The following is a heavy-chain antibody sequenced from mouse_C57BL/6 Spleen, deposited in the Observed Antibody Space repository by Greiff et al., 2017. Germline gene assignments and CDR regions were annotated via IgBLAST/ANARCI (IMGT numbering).Heavy chain of an antibody. Sequence: QVQLQQPGAELVKPGASVKLSCKASGYTFTSYWMHWVKQRPGQGLEWIGMIHPNSGSTNYNEKFKSKATLTVDKSSSTAYMQLSSLTSEDSAVYYCAREGLRPQGFAYWGQGTLVTVSA. D-gene: IGHD2-4*01. CDR1: GYTFTSYW. V-gene: IGHV1-64*01. CDR2: IHPNSGST. CDR3: AREGLRPQGFAY. J-gene: IGHJ3*01.